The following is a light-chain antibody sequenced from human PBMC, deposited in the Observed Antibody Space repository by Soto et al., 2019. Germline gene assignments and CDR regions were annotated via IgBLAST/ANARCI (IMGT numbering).Light chain of an antibody. CDR3: QQSYSTPHT. V-gene: IGKV1-39*01. CDR1: QSISSY. CDR2: AAS. Sequence: DIQMTQSPSSLSASVGDRVTISCRASQSISSYLNWYQQKPGKAPKLLIYAASSLQSGVPSTFSGSGSGTDFTLTISSLQPEDFATYYCQQSYSTPHTFGLGTRLEIK. J-gene: IGKJ5*01.